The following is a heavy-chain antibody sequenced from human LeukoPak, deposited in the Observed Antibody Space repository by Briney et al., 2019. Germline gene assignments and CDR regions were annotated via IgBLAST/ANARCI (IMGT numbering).Heavy chain of an antibody. V-gene: IGHV4-59*01. CDR3: ASSGGQTLPQYNWFDP. CDR2: IYYSGST. D-gene: IGHD2-15*01. J-gene: IGHJ5*02. CDR1: GGSISSYY. Sequence: SETLSLTCTVSGGSISSYYWSWIRQPPGKGLEWIGYIYYSGSTSYNPSLKSRVTISVDTSKNQFSLKLSSVTAADTAVYYCASSGGQTLPQYNWFDPWGQGTLVTVSS.